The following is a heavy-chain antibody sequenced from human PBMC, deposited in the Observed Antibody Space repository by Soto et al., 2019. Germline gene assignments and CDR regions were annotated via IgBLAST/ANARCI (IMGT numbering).Heavy chain of an antibody. CDR2: ISGSGGST. V-gene: IGHV3-23*01. Sequence: GGSLRLSCAASGFTFSSYAMSWVRQAPGKGLEWVSAISGSGGSTYYADSVKGRFTISRDNSKNTLYLRMNSLRAEDTAVYYCASASGGPYYYGSGSYYNVNYYYMDVWGKGTTVTVSS. J-gene: IGHJ6*03. CDR3: ASASGGPYYYGSGSYYNVNYYYMDV. CDR1: GFTFSSYA. D-gene: IGHD3-10*01.